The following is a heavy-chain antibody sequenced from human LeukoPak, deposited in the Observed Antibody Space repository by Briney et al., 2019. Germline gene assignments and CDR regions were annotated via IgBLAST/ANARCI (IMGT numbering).Heavy chain of an antibody. CDR3: SRENGAFSTFGY. D-gene: IGHD2-8*01. J-gene: IGHJ4*02. V-gene: IGHV4-4*02. Sequence: PSETLSLTCGVSGGSISNTNWWSWVRQPPEQGLEWIGEISLTGLTHYNPSLESRVTVSLDKSKNQLSLNLTSVTAADTAVYYCSRENGAFSTFGYWGQGTLVTVLS. CDR1: GGSISNTNW. CDR2: ISLTGLT.